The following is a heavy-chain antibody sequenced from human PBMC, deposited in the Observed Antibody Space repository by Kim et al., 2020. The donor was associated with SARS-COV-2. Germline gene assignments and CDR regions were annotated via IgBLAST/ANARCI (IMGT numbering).Heavy chain of an antibody. D-gene: IGHD2-15*01. CDR3: ARLAVAATLPFDY. Sequence: SETLSLTCAVYGGSFSGYYWSWIRQPPGKGLEWIGEINHSGSTNYNPSLKSRVTISVDTSKNQFSLKLSSVTAADTAVYYCARLAVAATLPFDYWGQGTLVTVCS. CDR1: GGSFSGYY. V-gene: IGHV4-34*01. CDR2: INHSGST. J-gene: IGHJ4*02.